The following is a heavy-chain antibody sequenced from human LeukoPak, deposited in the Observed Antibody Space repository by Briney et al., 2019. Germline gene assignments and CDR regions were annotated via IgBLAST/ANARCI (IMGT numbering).Heavy chain of an antibody. Sequence: GASVKVSCKASGGTFSSYAISWVRQAPGQGLEWMGGIIPIFGTANYAQKFQGRVTITADESTSTAYMELSSLRSEDTAVYYCATTPLEGYCSSTSCYAYFDYWGQGTLVTVAS. J-gene: IGHJ4*02. CDR3: ATTPLEGYCSSTSCYAYFDY. D-gene: IGHD2-2*01. V-gene: IGHV1-69*13. CDR1: GGTFSSYA. CDR2: IIPIFGTA.